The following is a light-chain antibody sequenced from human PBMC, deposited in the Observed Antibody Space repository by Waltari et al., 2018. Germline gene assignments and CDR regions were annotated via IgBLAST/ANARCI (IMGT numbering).Light chain of an antibody. CDR2: WAS. V-gene: IGKV4-1*01. Sequence: DIVMTQSPDSLAVSLGERATINCKSTQSVLYNSNNKNFLAWYQHKAGQPPKLLIYWASTRESGVPNRCSGSGSGTDFTLTISTLQAEDGAVYYCQQYYSTPYTFGQGTKLEIK. CDR1: QSVLYNSNNKNF. J-gene: IGKJ2*01. CDR3: QQYYSTPYT.